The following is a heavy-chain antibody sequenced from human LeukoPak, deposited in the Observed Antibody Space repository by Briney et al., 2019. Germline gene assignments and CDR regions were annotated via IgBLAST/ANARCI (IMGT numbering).Heavy chain of an antibody. Sequence: TSETLSLTCTVSGGSISSGGYYWSWIRQRPGKGLEWIGYIYYSGSTYYNPSLKSRVTISVDTSKNQFSLKLSSVTAADTAVYYCARHQRATIRIAAAGTGVVDPWGQGTLVTVSS. CDR3: ARHQRATIRIAAAGTGVVDP. D-gene: IGHD6-13*01. V-gene: IGHV4-39*01. J-gene: IGHJ5*02. CDR2: IYYSGST. CDR1: GGSISSGGYY.